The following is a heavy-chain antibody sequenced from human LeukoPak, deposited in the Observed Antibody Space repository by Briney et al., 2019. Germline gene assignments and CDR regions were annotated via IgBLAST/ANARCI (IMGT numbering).Heavy chain of an antibody. CDR3: ASYGRGPARLFDY. CDR2: IYYSGST. D-gene: IGHD2-2*01. J-gene: IGHJ4*02. CDR1: GGSISSYY. Sequence: SETLSLTCTVSGGSISSYYWSWIRQPPGKGLEWIGYIYYSGSTNYNPSLKSRVTISVDTSKNQFSLKLSSVPAADTAVYYCASYGRGPARLFDYWGQGTLVTVSS. V-gene: IGHV4-59*08.